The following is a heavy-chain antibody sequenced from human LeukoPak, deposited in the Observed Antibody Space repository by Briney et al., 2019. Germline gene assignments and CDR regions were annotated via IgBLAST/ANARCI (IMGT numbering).Heavy chain of an antibody. CDR2: IDPSDSYT. V-gene: IGHV5-10-1*01. CDR1: GYSFTSYW. CDR3: ASGYSYGYAYGMDV. D-gene: IGHD5-18*01. J-gene: IGHJ6*02. Sequence: GESLKISCKGSGYSFTSYWISWVRQMPGKGLEWMGRIDPSDSYTNYSPSFQGHVTISADKSISTAYLQWSSLKASVTAMYYCASGYSYGYAYGMDVWGQGTTVTVSS.